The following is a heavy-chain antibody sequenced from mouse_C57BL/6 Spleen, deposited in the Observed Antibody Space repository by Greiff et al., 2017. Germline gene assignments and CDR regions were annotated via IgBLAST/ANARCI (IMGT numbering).Heavy chain of an antibody. D-gene: IGHD3-3*01. CDR3: AREEGDRTWFAY. CDR1: GYTFTSYW. CDR2: INPSSGNT. V-gene: IGHV1-7*01. J-gene: IGHJ3*01. Sequence: QVQLKESGAELAKPGASVKLSCKASGYTFTSYWMHWVKQRPGKGLEWIGYINPSSGNTKYNQKFKDKATLTADKSSSTAYMQLSSLTYEESSVYYCAREEGDRTWFAYWGQGTLVTVSA.